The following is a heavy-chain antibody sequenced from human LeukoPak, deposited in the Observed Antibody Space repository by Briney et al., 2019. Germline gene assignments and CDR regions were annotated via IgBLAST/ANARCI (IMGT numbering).Heavy chain of an antibody. CDR1: GGSFSGYY. J-gene: IGHJ6*03. D-gene: IGHD4-23*01. Sequence: SETLSLTCAVYGGSFSGYYCSWIRQPPGKGLEWIGEINHSGSTNYNPSLKSRVTISVDTSKNQFSLRLSSVTAADTAMYYCARHSYTKYRGVNWYYMDVWGKGTTVTVSS. CDR3: ARHSYTKYRGVNWYYMDV. CDR2: INHSGST. V-gene: IGHV4-34*01.